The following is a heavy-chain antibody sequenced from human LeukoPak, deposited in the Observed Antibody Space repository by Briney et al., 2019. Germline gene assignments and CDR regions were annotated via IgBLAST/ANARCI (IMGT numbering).Heavy chain of an antibody. CDR1: GFTFDTHH. Sequence: SGGSLRLSSAASGFTFDTHHMSWVRQAPGKGLEWLSDITGSGGTTHYSDSVTGRFTISRDNSKNTLYLQMDSLRAEDTAVYYCARDQALQLVGDTWGQETLVSVSS. J-gene: IGHJ5*02. V-gene: IGHV3-23*01. D-gene: IGHD6-13*01. CDR2: ITGSGGTT. CDR3: ARDQALQLVGDT.